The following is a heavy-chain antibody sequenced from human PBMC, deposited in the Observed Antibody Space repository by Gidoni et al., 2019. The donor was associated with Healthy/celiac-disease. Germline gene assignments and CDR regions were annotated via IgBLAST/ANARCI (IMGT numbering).Heavy chain of an antibody. CDR1: GGSIRSGGYY. CDR2: IYYSGST. CDR3: ARGVGMTTVTTIDY. J-gene: IGHJ4*02. D-gene: IGHD4-17*01. Sequence: QVQLQESGPGLVKPSQTLSLTCTVPGGSIRSGGYYWSWIRQHPGKGLEWIGYIYYSGSTYYNPSLKSRVTISVDTSKNQFSLKLSSVTAADTAVYYCARGVGMTTVTTIDYWGQGTLVTVSS. V-gene: IGHV4-31*03.